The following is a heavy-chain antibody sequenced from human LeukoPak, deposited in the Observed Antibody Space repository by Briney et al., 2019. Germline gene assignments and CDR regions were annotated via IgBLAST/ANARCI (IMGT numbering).Heavy chain of an antibody. J-gene: IGHJ4*02. CDR1: GYTFTGYY. D-gene: IGHD2-2*01. CDR3: ARTSRVVPAAPDY. V-gene: IGHV1-2*02. Sequence: ASVKVSCKASGYTFTGYYMHWVRQAPGRGLEWMGWINPNSGGTNYAQKFQGRVTMTRDTSISTAYMELSRLRSDDTAVYYCARTSRVVPAAPDYWGQGTLVTVSS. CDR2: INPNSGGT.